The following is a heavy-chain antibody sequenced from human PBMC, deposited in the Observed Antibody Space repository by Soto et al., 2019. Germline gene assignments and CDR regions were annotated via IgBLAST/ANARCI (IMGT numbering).Heavy chain of an antibody. Sequence: SETLSLTCAVSGGSFRGYYWSWIRQSPGKGLEWIGEINHSGSSISNPSLKSRVTISVDTSKNQFSLKLRSVTAADTAAYYCARGISLIVEVHRYAPDKYDFDAWSQGTLVTVSS. CDR3: ARGISLIVEVHRYAPDKYDFDA. D-gene: IGHD2-15*01. V-gene: IGHV4-34*01. CDR1: GGSFRGYY. J-gene: IGHJ4*02. CDR2: INHSGSS.